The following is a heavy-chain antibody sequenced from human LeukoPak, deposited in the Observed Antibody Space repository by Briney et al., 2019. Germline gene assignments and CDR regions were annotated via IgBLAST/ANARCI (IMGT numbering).Heavy chain of an antibody. Sequence: PGGSLRLSCAASGFTFSSYWMHWVRQAPGKGLVWVSRINTDGSSTTYADSVKGRFTVSRDNAKNTLYLQMSSLRVEDTALYYCARVGGNYSPSLYWGQGTLVTVSS. CDR1: GFTFSSYW. V-gene: IGHV3-74*01. D-gene: IGHD1-7*01. CDR2: INTDGSST. J-gene: IGHJ4*02. CDR3: ARVGGNYSPSLY.